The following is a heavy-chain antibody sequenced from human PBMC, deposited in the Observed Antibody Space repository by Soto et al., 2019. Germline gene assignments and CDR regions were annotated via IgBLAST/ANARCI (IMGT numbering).Heavy chain of an antibody. D-gene: IGHD3-16*01. CDR2: IYPGDSET. CDR1: GYTFTTYR. Sequence: PGESLKISCKGSGYTFTTYRIALLRQMPGKGLEWMGIIYPGDSETRYSPSFQGQVTISADKSNTTAYLQWSGLRASDTSMYYCARQRLEEDFDVFDIWGQGTTVTVSS. J-gene: IGHJ3*02. V-gene: IGHV5-51*01. CDR3: ARQRLEEDFDVFDI.